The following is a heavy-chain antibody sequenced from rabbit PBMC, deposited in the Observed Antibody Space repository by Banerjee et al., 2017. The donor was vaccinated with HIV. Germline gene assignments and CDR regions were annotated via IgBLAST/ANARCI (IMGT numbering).Heavy chain of an antibody. D-gene: IGHD1-1*01. J-gene: IGHJ4*01. Sequence: QQQLVEYGGDLVQPEGSLTPTCTASGFSLSSGYDMCWVRQAPGKGLEWIGCINTADGHNYYASWAKGRFTISKTSSTTVTLQMTSLTAADTATYFCARRDDVNGYYDLWGQGTLVTVS. CDR2: INTADGHN. CDR3: ARRDDVNGYYDL. CDR1: GFSLSSGYD. V-gene: IGHV1S45*01.